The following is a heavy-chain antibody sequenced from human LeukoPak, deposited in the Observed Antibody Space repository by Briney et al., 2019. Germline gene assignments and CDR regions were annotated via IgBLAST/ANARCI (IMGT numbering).Heavy chain of an antibody. J-gene: IGHJ2*01. CDR3: AKDRTVGASYWYFDL. CDR1: GFTFSSSA. Sequence: GGSLRLSCAASGFTFSSSAMSWVRQAPGKGLEWVSAISNNGGYTYYADSVQGRFTISRDNSKNTLFLQMNTLRAEDTAIYYCAKDRTVGASYWYFDLWGRGTLVTVSS. CDR2: ISNNGGYT. V-gene: IGHV3-23*01. D-gene: IGHD1-26*01.